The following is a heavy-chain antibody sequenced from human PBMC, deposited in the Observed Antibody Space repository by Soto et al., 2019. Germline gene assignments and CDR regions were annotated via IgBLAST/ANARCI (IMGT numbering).Heavy chain of an antibody. CDR3: ARIREQIDY. Sequence: SETLSLPCPVSGCSIRSINWWRGVRQPPGKGREWIGEIYHSGSTNYNPSLKSRVTISVDKSKNQFSLKLSSVTAADTAVYYCARIREQIDYWGQGTLVTVSS. V-gene: IGHV4-4*02. CDR2: IYHSGST. J-gene: IGHJ4*02. CDR1: GCSIRSINW.